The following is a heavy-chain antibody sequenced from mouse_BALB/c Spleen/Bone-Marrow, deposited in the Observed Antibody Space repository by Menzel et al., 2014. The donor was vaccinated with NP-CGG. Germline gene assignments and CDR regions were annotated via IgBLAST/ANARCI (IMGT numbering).Heavy chain of an antibody. CDR2: INPDSSTI. D-gene: IGHD1-1*01. CDR3: ARLNYYGNLFV. J-gene: IGHJ1*01. V-gene: IGHV4-1*02. Sequence: EVQLQQSGGGLVQPGGSLKLSCAASGFDFSRYWMSWVRQAPGKGLEWIGEINPDSSTINYTPSLKDKFIISRDNAKNTLYLQMSKVRSEDTALYYCARLNYYGNLFVWGAGTTVTVSP. CDR1: GFDFSRYW.